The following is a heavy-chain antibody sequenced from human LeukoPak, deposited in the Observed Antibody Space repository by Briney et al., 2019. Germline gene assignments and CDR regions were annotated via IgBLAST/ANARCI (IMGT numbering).Heavy chain of an antibody. D-gene: IGHD6-19*01. CDR3: ARDNSGFDY. J-gene: IGHJ4*02. V-gene: IGHV3-7*01. CDR2: IRHDGSAR. CDR1: GFTFYSYW. Sequence: GGSLRLSCAASGFTFYSYWMTWVRQAPGKGLEWVANIRHDGSARYYGDSVKGRFTISRDDAKNSLFLQMNSLRADDTALYYCARDNSGFDYWGQGTLVTVSS.